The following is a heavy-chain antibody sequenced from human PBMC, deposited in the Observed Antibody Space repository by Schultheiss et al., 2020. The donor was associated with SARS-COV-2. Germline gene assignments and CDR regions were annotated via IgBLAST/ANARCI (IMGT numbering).Heavy chain of an antibody. V-gene: IGHV4-31*02. CDR3: ARNRTVTGGMDV. CDR2: IYYSGST. Sequence: TFDDYAMHWIRQHPGKGLEWIGYIYYSGSTYYNPSLKSRVTISVDTSKNQFSLKLSSVTAADTAVYYCARNRTVTGGMDVWGQGTTVTVSS. CDR1: TFDDYA. J-gene: IGHJ6*02. D-gene: IGHD4-11*01.